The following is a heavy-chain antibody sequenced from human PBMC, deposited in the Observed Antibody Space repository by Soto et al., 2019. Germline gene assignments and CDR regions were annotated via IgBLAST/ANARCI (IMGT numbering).Heavy chain of an antibody. CDR2: IYYSGST. D-gene: IGHD4-17*01. CDR1: GGSISSGGYY. CDR3: ASGGYGDTRDNWFDP. J-gene: IGHJ5*02. V-gene: IGHV4-31*03. Sequence: QVQLQESGPGLVKPSQTLSLTCTVSGGSISSGGYYWSWIRQHPGKGLEWIGYIYYSGSTYYNPSLKSRVTISVDTSKNQFALKLSSVTAADTAVYYCASGGYGDTRDNWFDPWGQGTLVTVSS.